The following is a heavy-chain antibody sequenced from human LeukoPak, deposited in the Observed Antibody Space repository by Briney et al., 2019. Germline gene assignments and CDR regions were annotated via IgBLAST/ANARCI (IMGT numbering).Heavy chain of an antibody. D-gene: IGHD6-13*01. V-gene: IGHV3-7*01. Sequence: GGSLRLSCAASGFTFSSYWMSWVRQAPGKGLEWVANIKQDGSEKYYVDSVKGRFTISRDNAKNSLYLQMNSLRAEDTAVYYCARDDPGYSSSWTGPFDYWGQGTLVTVTS. J-gene: IGHJ4*02. CDR1: GFTFSSYW. CDR3: ARDDPGYSSSWTGPFDY. CDR2: IKQDGSEK.